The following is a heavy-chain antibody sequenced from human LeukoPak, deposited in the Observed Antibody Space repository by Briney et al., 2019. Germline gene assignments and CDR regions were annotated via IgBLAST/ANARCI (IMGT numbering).Heavy chain of an antibody. D-gene: IGHD6-25*01. V-gene: IGHV3-43*01. CDR2: ITWDGGNT. Sequence: GGSLRLSCAAPVFTFVYYTMHWVRQAPGKGLEWVSLITWDGGNTNYAESVRGRFTVSRDNSKNSVYLQMIFVRTDDTALYYCAKDLGRLQFYFDFWGRGTLVTVSS. CDR1: VFTFVYYT. J-gene: IGHJ4*02. CDR3: AKDLGRLQFYFDF.